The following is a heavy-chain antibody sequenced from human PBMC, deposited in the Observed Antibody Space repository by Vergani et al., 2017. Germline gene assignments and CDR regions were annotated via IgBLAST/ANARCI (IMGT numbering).Heavy chain of an antibody. Sequence: QVTLKESGPVLVKPTETLTLTCTVSGFSLSNARMGVSWIRQPTGKALEWLAHIFSNDEKSYSTSLKSRLTISKDTSKSQVVLTMTNMDPVDTATYYCARMISGVDYWYFDLWGRGTLVTVSS. V-gene: IGHV2-26*01. CDR3: ARMISGVDYWYFDL. D-gene: IGHD3-3*01. CDR1: GFSLSNARMG. J-gene: IGHJ2*01. CDR2: IFSNDEK.